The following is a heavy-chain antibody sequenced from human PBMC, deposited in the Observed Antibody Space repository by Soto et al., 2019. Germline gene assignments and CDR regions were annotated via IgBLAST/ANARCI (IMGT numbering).Heavy chain of an antibody. Sequence: ASVKVSCKASGYTLTTFFMHCVLQSPVQCLEWMGVINPGYPAGRSTTYAQKFQGRVTMTTDTSTSTVYMELSRLRSDDTAVYYCAREAIVAGATTGMDVWGQGTTVTVS. D-gene: IGHD1-26*01. CDR2: INPGYPAGRST. CDR3: AREAIVAGATTGMDV. V-gene: IGHV1-46*01. CDR1: GYTLTTFF. J-gene: IGHJ6*02.